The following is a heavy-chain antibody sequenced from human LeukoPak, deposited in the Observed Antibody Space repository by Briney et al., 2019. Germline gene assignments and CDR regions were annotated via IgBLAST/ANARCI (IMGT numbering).Heavy chain of an antibody. V-gene: IGHV3-23*01. Sequence: GGSLRLSCAASGFTFSSYGMSWVRQAPGKGLEWVSSISGSVGTIYYADSVKGRFTISRDNSKNTLYLQMNNLRAEDTAVYYCAREIITMVVAFDIWGQGTMVTVSS. CDR3: AREIITMVVAFDI. CDR1: GFTFSSYG. D-gene: IGHD3-22*01. CDR2: ISGSVGTI. J-gene: IGHJ3*02.